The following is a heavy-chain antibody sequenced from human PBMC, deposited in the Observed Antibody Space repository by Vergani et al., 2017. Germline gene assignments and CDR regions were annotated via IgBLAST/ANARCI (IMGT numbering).Heavy chain of an antibody. CDR3: ARSGYCAHGVCYMTYYYMDV. D-gene: IGHD2-8*01. CDR1: GFTLSSHA. Sequence: LVESGGGVVQPGRSLRLSCAGSGFTLSSHAMHWVRQAPGKGLEWVAFIWYDGSKEYYADSVKGRFTISRDNSKNTLYLQMNNLRAADTAVYYCARSGYCAHGVCYMTYYYMDVWGKGTAVTVSS. V-gene: IGHV3-33*01. J-gene: IGHJ6*03. CDR2: IWYDGSKE.